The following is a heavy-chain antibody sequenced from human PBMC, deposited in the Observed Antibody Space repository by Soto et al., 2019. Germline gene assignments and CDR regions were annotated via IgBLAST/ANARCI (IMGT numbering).Heavy chain of an antibody. CDR2: ISWNSGSI. Sequence: PGGSLRLSCAASGFTFDDYAMHWVRQAPGKGLEWVSGISWNSGSIGYADSVKGRFTISRDNAKNSLYLQMNSLRAEDTALYYCAKSVNYYGMDVWGQGTTVTVSS. V-gene: IGHV3-9*01. CDR1: GFTFDDYA. J-gene: IGHJ6*02. CDR3: AKSVNYYGMDV.